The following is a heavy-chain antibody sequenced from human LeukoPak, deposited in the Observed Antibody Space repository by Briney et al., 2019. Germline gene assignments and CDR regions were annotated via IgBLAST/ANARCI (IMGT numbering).Heavy chain of an antibody. V-gene: IGHV3-53*01. CDR3: ARGGRGSAAVVAPRSFDI. CDR1: GFTVSSIH. D-gene: IGHD3-22*01. J-gene: IGHJ3*02. Sequence: GGSLRLSCAASGFTVSSIHMVWVRQAPGKGLEWVSVTYAGGNSYYADSVKGRFIISRDISKNTLYLQMNSLRAEDSALYYCARGGRGSAAVVAPRSFDIWGQGTMVTVSS. CDR2: TYAGGNS.